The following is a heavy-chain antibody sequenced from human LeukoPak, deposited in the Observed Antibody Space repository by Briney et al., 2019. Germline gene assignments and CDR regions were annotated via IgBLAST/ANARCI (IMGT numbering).Heavy chain of an antibody. CDR2: ISGSGGST. V-gene: IGHV3-23*01. D-gene: IGHD2-15*01. J-gene: IGHJ3*02. CDR3: AKTTIGYRSGGSCPRGAFDI. Sequence: GGSLRLSCAASGFTFSSYAMSWVRQAPGKGLEWVSAISGSGGSTYYADSVKGRFTISRDNSKNTLYLQMKSLRAEDTAVYYCAKTTIGYRSGGSCPRGAFDIWGQGTMVTVSS. CDR1: GFTFSSYA.